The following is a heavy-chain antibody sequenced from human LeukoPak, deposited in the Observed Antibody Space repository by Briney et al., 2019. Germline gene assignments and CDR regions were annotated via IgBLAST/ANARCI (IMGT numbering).Heavy chain of an antibody. CDR3: ARDRGVDYCSGGSCSHYYYYMDV. D-gene: IGHD2-15*01. CDR1: GYTFTGYY. CDR2: INPNSGGK. Sequence: ASVKVSCKASGYTFTGYYMHWVRQAPGQGVEGMGWINPNSGGKNYAQKFQGRVTMTRDTSISTAYMELSRLRSDDTAVNYCARDRGVDYCSGGSCSHYYYYMDVWGKGTTVTISS. V-gene: IGHV1-2*02. J-gene: IGHJ6*03.